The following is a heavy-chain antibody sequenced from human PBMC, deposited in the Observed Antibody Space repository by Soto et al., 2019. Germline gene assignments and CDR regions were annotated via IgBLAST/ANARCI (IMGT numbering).Heavy chain of an antibody. Sequence: LRLSCAASGFTFSSYWMSWVRQAPGKGLEWVANIKQDGSEKYYVDSVKGRFTISRDNAKNSLYLQMNSLRAEDTAVYYCARETYYYDSSGYYSGLRYYYYGMDVWGQGTTVTVSS. CDR1: GFTFSSYW. CDR3: ARETYYYDSSGYYSGLRYYYYGMDV. D-gene: IGHD3-22*01. J-gene: IGHJ6*02. CDR2: IKQDGSEK. V-gene: IGHV3-7*01.